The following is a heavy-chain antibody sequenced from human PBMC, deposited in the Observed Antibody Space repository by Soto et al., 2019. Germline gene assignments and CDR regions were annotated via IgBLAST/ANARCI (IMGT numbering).Heavy chain of an antibody. Sequence: GGSLRLSCAASGFTFSSYAMSWVRQAPGKGLEWVSSISSSSSTIYYADSVKGRFTISRDNAKNSLYLQMNSLRDEDTAVYYCASRYYYDSSGYYYPYYYWGQGTLVTVSS. CDR1: GFTFSSYA. CDR2: ISSSSSTI. CDR3: ASRYYYDSSGYYYPYYY. V-gene: IGHV3-48*02. J-gene: IGHJ4*02. D-gene: IGHD3-22*01.